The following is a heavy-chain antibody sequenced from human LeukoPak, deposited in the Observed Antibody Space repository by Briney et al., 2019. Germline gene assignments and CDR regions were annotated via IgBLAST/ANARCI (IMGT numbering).Heavy chain of an antibody. V-gene: IGHV3-7*01. CDR1: GFTFSSYW. Sequence: GGSLRLSCAASGFTFSSYWMSWVRQAPGKGLEWVANIKQDGSEKYYVDSVKGRFTISRDNAKNSLYLQMNSLRAEDTAVYYCARGGVSGYSYGIEAPIGGLGDYYYMDVWGKGTTVTVSS. CDR2: IKQDGSEK. CDR3: ARGGVSGYSYGIEAPIGGLGDYYYMDV. D-gene: IGHD5-18*01. J-gene: IGHJ6*03.